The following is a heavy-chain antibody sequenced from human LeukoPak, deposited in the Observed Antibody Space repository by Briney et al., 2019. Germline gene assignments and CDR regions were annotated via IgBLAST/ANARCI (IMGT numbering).Heavy chain of an antibody. Sequence: GASVKVSCKASGGTFSSYAISWVRQAPGQGLEWMGGIIPIFGTANYAQKFQGRVTITADESTSTAYMELSSLRSEDTAVYYCARVISKLVADLTDAFDIWGQGTMVTVSS. CDR1: GGTFSSYA. J-gene: IGHJ3*02. V-gene: IGHV1-69*13. CDR2: IIPIFGTA. CDR3: ARVISKLVADLTDAFDI. D-gene: IGHD6-19*01.